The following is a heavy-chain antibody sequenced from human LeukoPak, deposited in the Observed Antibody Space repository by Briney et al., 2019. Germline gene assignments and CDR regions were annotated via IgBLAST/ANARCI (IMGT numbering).Heavy chain of an antibody. D-gene: IGHD1-14*01. CDR3: ARRTAKWNHRSPEFDP. J-gene: IGHJ5*01. CDR1: GASISGYY. CDR2: IYFGGTT. V-gene: IGHV4-59*08. Sequence: SETLSLTCTVSGASISGYYWSWIRQPPGKGLEWIGDIYFGGTTYYNTSLKNRVTISLHTSTNQFSLNLTSVTAADTAEYFCARRTAKWNHRSPEFDPWGQGTLVIVSS.